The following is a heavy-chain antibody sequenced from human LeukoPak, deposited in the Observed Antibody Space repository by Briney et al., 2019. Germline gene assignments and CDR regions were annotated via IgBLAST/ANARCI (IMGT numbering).Heavy chain of an antibody. D-gene: IGHD6-13*01. CDR3: AKQQQVAYSYFDY. J-gene: IGHJ4*02. CDR2: ISGSSGYT. Sequence: GGSLRLSCAASGFTFSTYAMSWVRQAPGKGLEWVSAISGSSGYTYYSDSVRGRFTISRDISKNTLYLQMSSLRAEDTAVYYCAKQQQVAYSYFDYWGQGTLVTVSS. V-gene: IGHV3-23*01. CDR1: GFTFSTYA.